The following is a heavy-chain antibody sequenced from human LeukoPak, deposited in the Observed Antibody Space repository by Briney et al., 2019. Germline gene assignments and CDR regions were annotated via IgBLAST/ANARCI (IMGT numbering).Heavy chain of an antibody. J-gene: IGHJ4*02. CDR3: ATDGYSYGYAY. CDR1: GGTFSSYA. CDR2: IIPIFGTA. V-gene: IGHV1-69*13. D-gene: IGHD5-18*01. Sequence: SVKVSCKASGGTFSSYAISWVRQAPGQGLEWMGGIIPIFGTANYAQKFQGRVTITADESTSTAYMELSSLRSDDTAVYYCATDGYSYGYAYWGQGTLVTVSS.